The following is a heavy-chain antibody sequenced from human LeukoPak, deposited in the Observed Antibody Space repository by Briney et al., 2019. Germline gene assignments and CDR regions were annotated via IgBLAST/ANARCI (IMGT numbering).Heavy chain of an antibody. CDR3: ARKTYYYDSSGYYYFDY. CDR1: GYTFTSYG. D-gene: IGHD3-22*01. J-gene: IGHJ4*02. CDR2: ISAYNGNT. Sequence: ASVKVSCKASGYTFTSYGISWVRQAPGQGLEWMGWISAYNGNTNYAQKLQGRVTTTTDTSTSTAYMELRSLRSDDTAVYYCARKTYYYDSSGYYYFDYWGQGTLVTVSS. V-gene: IGHV1-18*01.